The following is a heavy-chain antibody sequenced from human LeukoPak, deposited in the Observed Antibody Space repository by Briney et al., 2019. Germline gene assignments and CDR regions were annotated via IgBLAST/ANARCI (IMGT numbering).Heavy chain of an antibody. V-gene: IGHV3-21*01. CDR2: ISSSSSYI. J-gene: IGHJ3*02. Sequence: PGGSLRLSCAASGFTFSSNTMNWVRQAPGKGLEWVSSISSSSSYIYHADSVKGRFTISRDNARKSLYLQMNSLRAEDTAVYYCARGSRDCANGVCYAFDSWGQGTVVTVSS. D-gene: IGHD2-8*01. CDR3: ARGSRDCANGVCYAFDS. CDR1: GFTFSSNT.